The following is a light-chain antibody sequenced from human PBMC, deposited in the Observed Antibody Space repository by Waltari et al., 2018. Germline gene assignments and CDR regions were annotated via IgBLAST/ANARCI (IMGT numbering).Light chain of an antibody. V-gene: IGLV6-57*04. J-gene: IGLJ3*02. CDR2: EDN. CDR3: QSYDSSNHWV. CDR1: SGSIASNY. Sequence: NFMLTQPHSVSESPGKTVTISCTRSSGSIASNYVQWYQQRPGSAPTTVIYEDNQRPAGVPGRFSGAIDSSSNSASLTISGLETEDEADYYCQSYDSSNHWVFGGGTKLTVL.